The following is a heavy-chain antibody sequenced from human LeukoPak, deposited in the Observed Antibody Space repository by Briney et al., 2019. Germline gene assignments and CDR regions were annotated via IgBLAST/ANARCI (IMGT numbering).Heavy chain of an antibody. D-gene: IGHD6-13*01. CDR3: ARGLPRPSSSWYVPRCYFDY. CDR2: IYHSGST. Sequence: PSETLSLTCVVYVGSFSGYYWSWIRQPPGKGLEWIGEIYHSGSTNYNPFLKSRVTISVDTSKNQFSLTLSSVTAADTAVYYCARGLPRPSSSWYVPRCYFDYWGQGTLVTVSS. J-gene: IGHJ4*02. V-gene: IGHV4-34*01. CDR1: VGSFSGYY.